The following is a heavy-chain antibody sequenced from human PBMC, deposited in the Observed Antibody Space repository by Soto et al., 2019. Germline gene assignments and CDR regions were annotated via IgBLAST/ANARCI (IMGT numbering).Heavy chain of an antibody. J-gene: IGHJ4*02. CDR3: ARGHRRLQPQYYFDY. CDR2: IWYDGSNK. D-gene: IGHD6-25*01. CDR1: GFTFSRYG. V-gene: IGHV3-33*01. Sequence: QVQLVESGGGVVQPGRSLRLSCAASGFTFSRYGMHWVRQAPGKGLEWVAVIWYDGSNKYYADSVKGRFTISRDNSKNTLYLQMNSLRAEDTAVYYCARGHRRLQPQYYFDYWGQGTLVTVSS.